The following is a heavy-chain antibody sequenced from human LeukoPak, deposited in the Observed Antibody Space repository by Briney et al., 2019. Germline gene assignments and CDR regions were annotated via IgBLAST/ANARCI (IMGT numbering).Heavy chain of an antibody. CDR3: ARSPVGVRKKHDL. D-gene: IGHD3-10*01. CDR1: GYTFTSYD. CDR2: MNPTSGHT. Sequence: ASVKVSCKASGYTFTSYDINWVRQAPGQGLEWMGWMNPTSGHTGYVQKFQGRITMTRDTSVSTAYTELNSLTSEDTAVYYCARSPVGVRKKHDLWGQGTLVIVSS. J-gene: IGHJ5*02. V-gene: IGHV1-8*01.